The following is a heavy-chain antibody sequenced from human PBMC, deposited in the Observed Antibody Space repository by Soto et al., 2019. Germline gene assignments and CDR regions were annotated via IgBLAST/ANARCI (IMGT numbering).Heavy chain of an antibody. Sequence: QITLKESGPTLVKPTETLPLTCSFSGFSLTASAVGVGWIRQPPGKALEWLALIYSDADKRSSPSLKNRVTITKETSKNHLVLTPTKIDPVDTGTYYCAHSLSSFTIFDYWGQGILFTVSS. J-gene: IGHJ4*02. D-gene: IGHD2-15*01. V-gene: IGHV2-5*02. CDR2: IYSDADK. CDR1: GFSLTASAVG. CDR3: AHSLSSFTIFDY.